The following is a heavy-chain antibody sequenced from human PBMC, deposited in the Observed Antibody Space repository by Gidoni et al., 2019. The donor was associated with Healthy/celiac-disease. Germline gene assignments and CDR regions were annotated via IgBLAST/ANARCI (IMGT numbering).Heavy chain of an antibody. V-gene: IGHV3-23*01. CDR2: ISGSGGST. D-gene: IGHD2-2*01. CDR3: ATVPAASSYYYYYMDV. J-gene: IGHJ6*03. Sequence: EVQLLESGGGLVQPGGSLRLSCAASGFTFSSYAMSWVRQAPGKGLEWVSAISGSGGSTYYADSVKGRFTISRDNSKNTLYLQMNSLRAEDTAVYYCATVPAASSYYYYYMDVWGKGTTVTVSS. CDR1: GFTFSSYA.